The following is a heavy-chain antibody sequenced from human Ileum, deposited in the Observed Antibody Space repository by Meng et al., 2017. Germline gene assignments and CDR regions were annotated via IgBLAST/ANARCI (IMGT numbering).Heavy chain of an antibody. CDR1: DYTFTGYG. D-gene: IGHD3-10*01. Sequence: QVQQVQSGPEEKKPGASVTVSCKASDYTFTGYGVSWVRQAPGQGLEWMAWLGAHDGDTSHAPKFQGRVTVSADRPTATAYMELRSLRSDDTAVYYCARGTPGRSYSDYWGQGTLVTVSS. CDR3: ARGTPGRSYSDY. J-gene: IGHJ4*02. V-gene: IGHV1-18*01. CDR2: LGAHDGDT.